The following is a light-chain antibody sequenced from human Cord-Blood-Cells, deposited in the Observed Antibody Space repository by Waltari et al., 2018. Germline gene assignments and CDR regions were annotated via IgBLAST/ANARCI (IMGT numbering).Light chain of an antibody. V-gene: IGLV3-21*04. CDR3: QVWDSSSDHPV. CDR1: NIGSKS. J-gene: IGLJ3*02. CDR2: YDS. Sequence: SYVLTQPPSVSVAPGKTARITCGGNNIGSKSVHWYQQKPGQAPVLVIYYDSDRPSGIPERFSGSNSGNTATLTISRDEAGDEADYYCQVWDSSSDHPVFGGGTKLTVL.